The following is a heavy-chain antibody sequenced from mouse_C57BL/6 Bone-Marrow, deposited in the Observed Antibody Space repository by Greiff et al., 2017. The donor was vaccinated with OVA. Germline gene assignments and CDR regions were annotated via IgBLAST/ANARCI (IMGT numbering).Heavy chain of an antibody. CDR1: GYTFTSYW. V-gene: IGHV1-69*01. J-gene: IGHJ4*01. Sequence: VQLQQPGAELVMPGASVKLSCKASGYTFTSYWMHWVKQRPGQGLEWIGEIDPSDSYTNYNHKFKGKSTLTVDKSSSTAYMQLSSLTSEDSAVYYCARGGRSYAMGYWGQGTSVTVSS. CDR2: IDPSDSYT. CDR3: ARGGRSYAMGY.